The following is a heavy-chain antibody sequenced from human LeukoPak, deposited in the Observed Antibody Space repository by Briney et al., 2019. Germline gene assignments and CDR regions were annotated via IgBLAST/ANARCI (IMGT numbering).Heavy chain of an antibody. CDR3: ARDLKRGYSSGRYSWGTGSSNDY. V-gene: IGHV1-8*01. Sequence: VASVKVSCKAPGYTFTSYDINWVRQATGQGLEWMGWMNPNSGNTGYAQKFQGRVTMTRNTSISTAYMELSSLRSEDTAVYYCARDLKRGYSSGRYSWGTGSSNDYWGQGTLVTVSS. D-gene: IGHD6-19*01. CDR1: GYTFTSYD. J-gene: IGHJ4*02. CDR2: MNPNSGNT.